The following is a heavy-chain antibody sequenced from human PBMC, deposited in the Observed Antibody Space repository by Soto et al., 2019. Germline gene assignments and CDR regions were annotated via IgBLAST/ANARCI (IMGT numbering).Heavy chain of an antibody. CDR2: ISGSGGST. CDR1: GFTFSNSA. Sequence: EVQLLKSGGGLVQPGGSLRLSCAASGFTFSNSAMSWVRQAPGKGLEWVSVISGSGGSTYYADSVKGRFTISRDNSKNTLYLHMNSLRAEDAAVYYCAKDRGEYTSSPCDSWGQGTLVTVSS. J-gene: IGHJ4*02. D-gene: IGHD3-10*01. CDR3: AKDRGEYTSSPCDS. V-gene: IGHV3-23*01.